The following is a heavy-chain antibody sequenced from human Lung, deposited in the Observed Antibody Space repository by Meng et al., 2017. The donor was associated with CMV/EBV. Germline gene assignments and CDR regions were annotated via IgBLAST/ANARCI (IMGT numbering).Heavy chain of an antibody. V-gene: IGHV3-23*01. CDR3: ANPSRLGLFGND. Sequence: GESXKISCAASGFTFSRYAMTWVRQAPGKGLEWVSSISDNGDSTYYADSVKGRSTISRDNSKNILYLHLNSLRAEDTAIYYCANPSRLGLFGNDWGQGTLVTVSS. D-gene: IGHD3-3*01. CDR1: GFTFSRYA. J-gene: IGHJ4*02. CDR2: ISDNGDST.